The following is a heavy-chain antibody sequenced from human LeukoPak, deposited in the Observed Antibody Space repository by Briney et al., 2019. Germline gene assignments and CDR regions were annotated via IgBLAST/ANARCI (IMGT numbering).Heavy chain of an antibody. Sequence: SETLSLTCTVSGGSINSDYWGWIRQPPGKGLEWIGSIYHSGSTYYNPSLKSRVTISVDTSKNQFSLKLSSVTAADTAVYYCARLTMVQGVIITDYFDYWGQGTLVTVSS. CDR3: ARLTMVQGVIITDYFDY. CDR2: IYHSGST. D-gene: IGHD3-10*01. CDR1: GGSINSDY. J-gene: IGHJ4*02. V-gene: IGHV4-39*01.